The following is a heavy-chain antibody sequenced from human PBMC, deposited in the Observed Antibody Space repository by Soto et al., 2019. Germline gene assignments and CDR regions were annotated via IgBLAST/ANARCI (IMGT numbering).Heavy chain of an antibody. CDR3: ASCLSRLRYFDLPDTYFDY. V-gene: IGHV1-18*01. Sequence: ASVKVSCKASGYTFTSYGISWVRQAHGQGLEWMGWISAYNGNTNYAQKLRGRVTMTTDTSTSTAYMELRSLRSDDTAVYYCASCLSRLRYFDLPDTYFDYWGHGTLVTVSS. J-gene: IGHJ4*01. CDR1: GYTFTSYG. CDR2: ISAYNGNT. D-gene: IGHD3-9*01.